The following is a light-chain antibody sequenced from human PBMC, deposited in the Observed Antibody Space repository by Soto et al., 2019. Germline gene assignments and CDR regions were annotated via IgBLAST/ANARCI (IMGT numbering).Light chain of an antibody. CDR1: LPKQY. CDR3: QQSYSAPLT. V-gene: IGKV1-39*01. J-gene: IGKJ4*01. CDR2: AGS. Sequence: PPSVSVSPGQTARVTCSGYALPKQYVYWYQQKPGKAPKILIYAGSTLQSGVPSRFIGSGLVTDFTLTISSLQPEDFATYYCQQSYSAPLTFGGGTKVDIK.